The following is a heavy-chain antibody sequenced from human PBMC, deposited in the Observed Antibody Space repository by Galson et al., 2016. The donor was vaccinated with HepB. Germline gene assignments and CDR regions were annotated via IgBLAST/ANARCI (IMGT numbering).Heavy chain of an antibody. CDR3: ASDGSTGELSSSNFDY. D-gene: IGHD3-16*02. J-gene: IGHJ4*02. Sequence: SLRLSCAASGFTFSSYAMHWVRQAPGKGLDWVAVVWYDGTNKYYADSVKGRFTISRDNSKNMVYLQMNSLGAEDTAVYFCASDGSTGELSSSNFDYWGQGTLVAVSS. CDR1: GFTFSSYA. CDR2: VWYDGTNK. V-gene: IGHV3-33*01.